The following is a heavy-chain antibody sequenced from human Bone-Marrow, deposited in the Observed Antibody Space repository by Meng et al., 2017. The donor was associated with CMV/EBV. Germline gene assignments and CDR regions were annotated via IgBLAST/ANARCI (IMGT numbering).Heavy chain of an antibody. D-gene: IGHD2-2*01. CDR3: AKSSTAKPLDY. V-gene: IGHV1-18*01. Sequence: SCKSSGYTFASYGISWVRQAHGQGLEWMGWMNTNNGNTNYAQKLQGRVTMTTDASTSTDYMELRSLRSDDTAVYYCAKSSTAKPLDYWGQGTLVTVSS. CDR1: GYTFASYG. J-gene: IGHJ4*02. CDR2: MNTNNGNT.